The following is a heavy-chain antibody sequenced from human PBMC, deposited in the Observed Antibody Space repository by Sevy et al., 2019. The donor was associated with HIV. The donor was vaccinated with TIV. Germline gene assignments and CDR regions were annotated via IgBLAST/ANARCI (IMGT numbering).Heavy chain of an antibody. Sequence: GGSLRLSCAASGLTFSTYTMSWIRQAPGKGLEWVSAISGSAGSTYYADLVQGRFTISRDKSKNTLYLQMNSLRAEDTAVYYCAKGDRTFYGLDVWGQRTTVTVSS. CDR1: GLTFSTYT. D-gene: IGHD2-15*01. CDR2: ISGSAGST. V-gene: IGHV3-23*01. CDR3: AKGDRTFYGLDV. J-gene: IGHJ6*02.